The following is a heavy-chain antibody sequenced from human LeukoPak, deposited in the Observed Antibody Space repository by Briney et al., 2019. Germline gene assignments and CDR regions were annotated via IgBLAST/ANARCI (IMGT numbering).Heavy chain of an antibody. CDR1: AYPISSGYY. Sequence: SETLSLTCTVSAYPISSGYYWGWIRQPPGKGLEWIGSIYHSGSTYYNPSLKSRVTVSLDTSKNQFSLRLRSVTAADTAVYYCARGKSRGSHIDYWGQGTLVTVSS. V-gene: IGHV4-38-2*02. J-gene: IGHJ4*02. CDR2: IYHSGST. D-gene: IGHD1-26*01. CDR3: ARGKSRGSHIDY.